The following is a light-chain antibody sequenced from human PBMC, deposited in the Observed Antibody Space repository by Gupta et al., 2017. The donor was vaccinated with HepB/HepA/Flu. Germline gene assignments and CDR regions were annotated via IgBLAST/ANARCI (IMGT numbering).Light chain of an antibody. CDR2: GAS. Sequence: DIVLTQSPGTLSLSPGERATLSCRARQAVSSSYLAWYQQKPGQAPRLLIYGASSRAAGIPDRFRGSGSGTDFTLTISRLEPEDFAVYYCQQYGTSAYTFGQGTKLEIK. CDR3: QQYGTSAYT. V-gene: IGKV3-20*01. J-gene: IGKJ2*01. CDR1: QAVSSSY.